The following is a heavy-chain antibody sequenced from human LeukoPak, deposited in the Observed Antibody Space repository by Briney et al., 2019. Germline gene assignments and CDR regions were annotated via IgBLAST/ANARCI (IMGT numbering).Heavy chain of an antibody. CDR2: INAGNGNT. Sequence: ASVKVSCKASGYTFTSYAMHWVRQAPGQRLEWMGWINAGNGNTKYSQKFQGRVTITRDTSASTAYMELSSLRSEDTAVYYCARDVSSSLGFDYWGQGTLVTVSS. CDR3: ARDVSSSLGFDY. D-gene: IGHD6-13*01. V-gene: IGHV1-3*01. J-gene: IGHJ4*02. CDR1: GYTFTSYA.